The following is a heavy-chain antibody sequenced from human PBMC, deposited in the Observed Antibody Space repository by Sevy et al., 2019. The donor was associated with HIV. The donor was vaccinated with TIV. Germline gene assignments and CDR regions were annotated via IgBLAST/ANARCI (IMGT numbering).Heavy chain of an antibody. CDR2: IYHTGIT. V-gene: IGHV4-4*02. Sequence: SETLSLTCAVSGESLSSNDWWNCWVRQPPGKGLEWIGEIYHTGITNYNPSLKSRVTMSIDKTNNQFSLKLSYANAADTALYFCARGGGYSWGTWGQGTLVTVSS. J-gene: IGHJ5*02. CDR1: GESLSSNDW. CDR3: ARGGGYSWGT. D-gene: IGHD2-15*01.